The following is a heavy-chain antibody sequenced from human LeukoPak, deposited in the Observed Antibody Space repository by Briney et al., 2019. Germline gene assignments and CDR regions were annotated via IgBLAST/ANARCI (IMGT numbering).Heavy chain of an antibody. J-gene: IGHJ6*02. CDR2: IYYSGST. V-gene: IGHV4-30-4*01. CDR1: GGSISSGDYY. CDR3: AREASHCSGGSCEYGMDV. Sequence: SETLSLTCTVSGGSISSGDYYWSWIRQPPGKGLEWIGYIYYSGSTYYNPSLESRVTISVDTSKNQFSLKLSSVTAADTAVYYCAREASHCSGGSCEYGMDVWGQGTTVTVSS. D-gene: IGHD2-15*01.